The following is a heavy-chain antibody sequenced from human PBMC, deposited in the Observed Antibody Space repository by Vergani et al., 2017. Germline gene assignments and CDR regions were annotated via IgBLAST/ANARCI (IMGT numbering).Heavy chain of an antibody. D-gene: IGHD1-26*01. Sequence: EVQLLESGGSLKQPGGSVRLSCAASGFTFSTYDMHWVRQAPGKGLEWVSALTGGGGSTYYADSFKCRFIISRDNSRDTLYLQMNSLRPEDTATYYCVKDAGSYENFFDSWGQGTLVTVS. CDR2: LTGGGGST. CDR1: GFTFSTYD. V-gene: IGHV3-23*01. CDR3: VKDAGSYENFFDS. J-gene: IGHJ4*02.